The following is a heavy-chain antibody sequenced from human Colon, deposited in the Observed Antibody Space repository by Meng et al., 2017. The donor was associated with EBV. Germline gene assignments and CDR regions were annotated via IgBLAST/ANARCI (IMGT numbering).Heavy chain of an antibody. CDR1: GGSLSDYY. CDR2: IHPSGSI. D-gene: IGHD7-27*01. V-gene: IGHV4-34*02. Sequence: QVQLTQGGAGLVKPSKTLSLTCVVYGGSLSDYYCSWIRQSPGRGLEWIGEIHPSGSIFYNPSLQSRVTISVDTSKNQFALNLNSVTAADTAVYFCSRGVDSYKLGNLWGRGTLVTASS. CDR3: SRGVDSYKLGNL. J-gene: IGHJ2*01.